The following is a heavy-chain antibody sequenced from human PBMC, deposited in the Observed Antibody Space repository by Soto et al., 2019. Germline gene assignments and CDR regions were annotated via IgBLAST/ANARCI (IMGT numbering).Heavy chain of an antibody. J-gene: IGHJ4*02. CDR1: GDSSNSNSYY. V-gene: IGHV4-39*01. CDR3: ARKAPAFSFPSDY. D-gene: IGHD2-2*01. Sequence: PSNTLSLTCTVSGDSSNSNSYYWGWIRQPPGKGLEWIGSMYYSGNTYKNPSLKSRVTISVDTSKNQFSLRLSSVTATDTAVYYCARKAPAFSFPSDYWGQGSLVTV. CDR2: MYYSGNT.